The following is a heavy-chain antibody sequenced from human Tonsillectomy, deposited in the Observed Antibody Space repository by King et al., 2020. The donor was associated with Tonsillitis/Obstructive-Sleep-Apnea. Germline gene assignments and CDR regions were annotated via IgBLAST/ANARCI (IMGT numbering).Heavy chain of an antibody. CDR2: ISGSGGST. D-gene: IGHD5-18*01. Sequence: EVQLVESGGGLVQPGGSLRLSCAASGFTFSSYAMSWVRQAPGKGLEWVSAISGSGGSTYYADSVKGRLPISRDNSKNTLYLQINSLRAEDTAVYYCAKDVGPAMVIINFLWGQGTLVTVSS. CDR3: AKDVGPAMVIINFL. J-gene: IGHJ4*02. V-gene: IGHV3-23*04. CDR1: GFTFSSYA.